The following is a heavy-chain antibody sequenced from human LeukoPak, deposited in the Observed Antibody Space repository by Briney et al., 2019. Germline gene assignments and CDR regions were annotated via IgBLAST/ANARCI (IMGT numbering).Heavy chain of an antibody. Sequence: PGGSLRLSCAAFGFTVRSDDMNWVRQAPGKGLEWVPILDSDGSPSYADSVKGRFTISRDNSKNTLDLQMNSLRAEDTAVYYCARAAAGRAYYHYGMDVWGQGTTVTVSS. V-gene: IGHV3-53*01. J-gene: IGHJ6*02. CDR1: GFTVRSDD. D-gene: IGHD6-13*01. CDR3: ARAAAGRAYYHYGMDV. CDR2: LDSDGSP.